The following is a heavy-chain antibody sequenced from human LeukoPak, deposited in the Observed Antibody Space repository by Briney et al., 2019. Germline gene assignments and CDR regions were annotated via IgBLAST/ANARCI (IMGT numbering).Heavy chain of an antibody. CDR3: ARGYSYGSFWDY. J-gene: IGHJ4*02. CDR2: IIPIFGTA. Sequence: GSSVKVSCKASGGTFSSYAISWVRQAPGQGLEWMGGIIPIFGTANCAQKFQGRVTITTDESTSTAYMELSSLRSEDTAVYYCARGYSYGSFWDYWGQGTLVTVSS. V-gene: IGHV1-69*05. CDR1: GGTFSSYA. D-gene: IGHD5-18*01.